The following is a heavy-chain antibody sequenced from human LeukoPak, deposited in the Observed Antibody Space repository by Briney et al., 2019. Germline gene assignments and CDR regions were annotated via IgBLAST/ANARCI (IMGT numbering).Heavy chain of an antibody. CDR3: TKGPSGIAVAGSPKYFQH. CDR1: GFTFSSYG. Sequence: PGGSLRLSCAASGFTFSSYGMSWVRQAPGKGLEWVSAISGSGGSIDYADSVKGRFTISRDNAKNSLYLQMNSLRAEDTALYYCTKGPSGIAVAGSPKYFQHWGQGTLVTVSS. V-gene: IGHV3-23*01. J-gene: IGHJ1*01. D-gene: IGHD6-19*01. CDR2: ISGSGGSI.